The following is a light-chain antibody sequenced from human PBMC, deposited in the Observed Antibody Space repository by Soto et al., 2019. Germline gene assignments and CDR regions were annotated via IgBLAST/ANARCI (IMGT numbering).Light chain of an antibody. CDR2: RNN. J-gene: IGLJ1*01. CDR3: AAWDDSLSGYV. CDR1: SSNIGSDY. V-gene: IGLV1-47*01. Sequence: QSVLTQPPSASGTHGQRVTISCSGSSSNIGSDYVYWYQQFPGTAPKLPIYRNNQRPSRVPDRFSGSKSGTSASLAISGLRSEDEADYYCAAWDDSLSGYVFGTGTKLTVL.